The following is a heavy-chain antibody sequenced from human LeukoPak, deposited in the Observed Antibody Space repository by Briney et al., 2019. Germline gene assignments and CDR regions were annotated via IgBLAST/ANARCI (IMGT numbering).Heavy chain of an antibody. CDR3: AKIPGSSGYHDY. V-gene: IGHV3-9*01. D-gene: IGHD3-22*01. CDR1: GFRFDDYA. Sequence: PGGSLRLSCAASGFRFDDYAMHWVRQGPGKGLEWVSGISWNSGSIGYADSVKGRFTISRDNAKNSLYLQMNSLRAEDTAVYYCAKIPGSSGYHDYWGQGTLVTVSS. CDR2: ISWNSGSI. J-gene: IGHJ4*02.